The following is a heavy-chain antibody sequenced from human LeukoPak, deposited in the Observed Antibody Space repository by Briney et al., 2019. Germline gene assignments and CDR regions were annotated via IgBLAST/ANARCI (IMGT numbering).Heavy chain of an antibody. J-gene: IGHJ6*03. CDR1: GLTFSSYW. CDR2: IKQDGSEK. D-gene: IGHD3-3*01. CDR3: AGSRYDFWSGYHLFYYYYYMDV. Sequence: PGGSLRLSCAASGLTFSSYWMSWVRQAPGKGLEWVANIKQDGSEKYYVDSVKGRFTISSDNAKNSLYLQMNSMRADDAALYYGAGSRYDFWSGYHLFYYYYYMDVWGKGTTVTVSS. V-gene: IGHV3-7*03.